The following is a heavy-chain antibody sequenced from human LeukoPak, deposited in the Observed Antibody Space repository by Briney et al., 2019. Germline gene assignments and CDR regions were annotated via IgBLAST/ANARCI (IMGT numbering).Heavy chain of an antibody. J-gene: IGHJ4*02. Sequence: GGSLGLSCSASGFTFSSCAMHWVRQAPGRGLEYVSAISSSGDSTYYADSVKGRFNISRDNSKNTLYLQMSSLRPEDTAVYYCVKTGRGGYYDYWGQGTLDTVSS. V-gene: IGHV3-64D*09. CDR2: ISSSGDST. CDR3: VKTGRGGYYDY. D-gene: IGHD1-26*01. CDR1: GFTFSSCA.